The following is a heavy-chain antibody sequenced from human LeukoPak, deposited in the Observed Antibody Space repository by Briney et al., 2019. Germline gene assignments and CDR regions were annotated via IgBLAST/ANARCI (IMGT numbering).Heavy chain of an antibody. J-gene: IGHJ3*02. V-gene: IGHV4-39*07. CDR3: AGNFYYDSSVNAFDI. CDR2: VNHSGST. D-gene: IGHD3-22*01. Sequence: SETLSLTCTVSGGSISGSDYYWGWVRQPPGKGLEWIGDVNHSGSTNYNPSLRSRVTISLDTSKNQFSLKLSSVTAADTAVYYCAGNFYYDSSVNAFDIWGQGTMVTVSS. CDR1: GGSISGSDYY.